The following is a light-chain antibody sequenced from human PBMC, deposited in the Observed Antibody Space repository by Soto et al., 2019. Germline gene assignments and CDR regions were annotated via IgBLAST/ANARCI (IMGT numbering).Light chain of an antibody. J-gene: IGKJ4*01. CDR2: GVS. CDR1: QVLSSY. V-gene: IGKV1-9*01. CDR3: QQLNTLPLA. Sequence: DIQLTQSPSFLSASVRDRVTITCRASQVLSSYLAWYQQKPGKAPKLLIYGVSTLQSGVPSRFSGRGSRTEFTLTISSLQPEDFATYYCQQLNTLPLAFGGGTKVEIK.